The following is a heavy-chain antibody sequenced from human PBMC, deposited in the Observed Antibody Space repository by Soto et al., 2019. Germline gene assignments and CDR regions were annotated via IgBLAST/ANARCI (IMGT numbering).Heavy chain of an antibody. CDR3: ARDGAAAAVRWFDP. D-gene: IGHD6-13*01. V-gene: IGHV3-21*01. Sequence: PGGSLRLSCAASGFTFSSYSMNWVRQAPGKGLEWVSSISSSSSYIYYADSVKGRFTISRDNAKNSLYLQMNSLRAEDTVVYYCARDGAAAAVRWFDPWGQGTLVTVSS. J-gene: IGHJ5*02. CDR2: ISSSSSYI. CDR1: GFTFSSYS.